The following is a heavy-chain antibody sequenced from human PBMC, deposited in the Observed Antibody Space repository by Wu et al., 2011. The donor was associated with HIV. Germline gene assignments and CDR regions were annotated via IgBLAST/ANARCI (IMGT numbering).Heavy chain of an antibody. CDR3: TRLSYYGDSGYYYFDD. D-gene: IGHD3-22*01. Sequence: QVQLVQSGAEVKKPGASVKISCKASGYNFINYGISWVRQAPGQGLEWMGWISPYNGDTDYAQRFQGRVTMTTDESTNTAYMELSSLTWEDTAMFYCTRLSYYGDSGYYYFDDWGQGTLVTVSS. CDR2: ISPYNGDT. V-gene: IGHV1-18*01. CDR1: GYNFINYG. J-gene: IGHJ4*02.